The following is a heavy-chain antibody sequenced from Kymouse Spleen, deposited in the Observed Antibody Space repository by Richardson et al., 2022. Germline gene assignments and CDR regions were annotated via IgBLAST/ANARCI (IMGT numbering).Heavy chain of an antibody. CDR3: ARAF*DIVVVPAAPSTTTTVWTS. D-gene: IGHD2-2*02. Sequence: EVQLVESGGGLVQPGGSLRLSCAASGFTFSSYDMHWVRQATGKGLEWVSAIGTAGDTYYPGSVKGRFTISRENAKNSLYLQMNSLRAGDTAVYYCARAF*DIVVVPAAPSTTTTVWTSGAKGPRSPSPQ. CDR1: GFTFSSYD. J-gene: IGHJ6*02. CDR2: IGTAGDT. V-gene: IGHV3-13*01.